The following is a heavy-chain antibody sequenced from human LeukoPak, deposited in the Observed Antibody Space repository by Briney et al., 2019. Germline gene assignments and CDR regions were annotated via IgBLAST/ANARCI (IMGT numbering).Heavy chain of an antibody. J-gene: IGHJ4*02. Sequence: GGSLRLSCAASGFTFSSYSMNWVRQAPGKGLEWVSSISSSSSYIYYADSVKGRFTISRDNAKNSLYLQMNSLRAEDTAVYHCASHATIFGVVTHIDYWGQGTLVTVSS. D-gene: IGHD3-3*01. CDR2: ISSSSSYI. CDR3: ASHATIFGVVTHIDY. V-gene: IGHV3-21*01. CDR1: GFTFSSYS.